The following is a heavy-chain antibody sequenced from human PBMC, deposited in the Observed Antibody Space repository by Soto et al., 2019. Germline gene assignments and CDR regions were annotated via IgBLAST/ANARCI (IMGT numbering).Heavy chain of an antibody. CDR1: GGSFSGYY. V-gene: IGHV4-34*01. D-gene: IGHD2-2*01. Sequence: SETLSLTCAVYGGSFSGYYWSWIRQPPGKGLEWIGEINHSGSTNYNPSLKSRVTISVDTSKNQFSLKLSSVTAADTAVYYCARGMDCSSTSCYGNFDYWGQGTLVTVS. CDR3: ARGMDCSSTSCYGNFDY. CDR2: INHSGST. J-gene: IGHJ4*02.